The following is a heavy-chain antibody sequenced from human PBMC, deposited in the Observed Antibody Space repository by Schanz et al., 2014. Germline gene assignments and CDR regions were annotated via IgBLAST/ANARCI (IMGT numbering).Heavy chain of an antibody. J-gene: IGHJ5*02. CDR1: GFTFTNYA. CDR3: ARAGYDADNWFDP. D-gene: IGHD2-2*01. V-gene: IGHV3-48*01. Sequence: EVKLLESGGTLVRPGGSLRLSCAASGFTFTNYAMSWVRQAPGKGLEWVSYISSSSSTRYYADSVKGRFTISRDNAKNSLFLQMNSLRAEDPAVYYCARAGYDADNWFDPWGQGTLVTVSS. CDR2: ISSSSSTR.